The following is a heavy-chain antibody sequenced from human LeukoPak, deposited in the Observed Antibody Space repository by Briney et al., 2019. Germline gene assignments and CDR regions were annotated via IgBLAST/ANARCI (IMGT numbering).Heavy chain of an antibody. D-gene: IGHD2/OR15-2a*01. V-gene: IGHV3-66*02. J-gene: IGHJ4*02. CDR1: GFTVSSNY. CDR2: IYSGGST. CDR3: ARSSFPTFPLFDY. Sequence: GGSLRLSCAAPGFTVSSNYMSWVRQAPGKGLEWVSVIYSGGSTYYADSVKGRFTISRDNSKNTLYLQMNSLRAEDTAVYYRARSSFPTFPLFDYWGQGTLVTVSS.